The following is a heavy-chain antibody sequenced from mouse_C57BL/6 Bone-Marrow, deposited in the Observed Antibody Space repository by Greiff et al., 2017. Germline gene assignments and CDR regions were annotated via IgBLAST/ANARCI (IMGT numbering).Heavy chain of an antibody. D-gene: IGHD2-1*01. CDR1: GYAFSSSW. CDR3: ARGGGNYVLAMDY. J-gene: IGHJ4*01. V-gene: IGHV1-82*01. Sequence: QVQLQQSGPELVKPGASVKISCKASGYAFSSSWMNWVKQRPGKGLEWIGRIYPGDGDTNYNGKFKGKATLTADKSSSTAYMQLSSLTSEDSAVYFCARGGGNYVLAMDYWGQGTSVTVSS. CDR2: IYPGDGDT.